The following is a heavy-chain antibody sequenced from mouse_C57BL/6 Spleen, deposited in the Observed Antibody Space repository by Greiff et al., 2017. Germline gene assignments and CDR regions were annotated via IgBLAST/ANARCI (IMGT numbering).Heavy chain of an antibody. CDR3: ARMDDGYYPSWFAY. CDR1: GFNIKDYY. Sequence: VHVKQSGAELVKPGASVKLSCTASGFNIKDYYMHWVKQRTEQGLEWIGRIDPEDGETKYAPKFQGKATITADTSSNTAYLQLNSLTSEDTAVYYCARMDDGYYPSWFAYWGQGTLVTVSA. J-gene: IGHJ3*01. D-gene: IGHD2-3*01. V-gene: IGHV14-2*01. CDR2: IDPEDGET.